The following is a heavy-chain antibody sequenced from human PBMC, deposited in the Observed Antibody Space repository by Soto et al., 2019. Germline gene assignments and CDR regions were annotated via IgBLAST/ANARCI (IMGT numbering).Heavy chain of an antibody. V-gene: IGHV3-30-3*01. J-gene: IGHJ4*02. CDR2: ISYDGSNK. D-gene: IGHD3-22*01. Sequence: PGGSLRLSCAASGFTFSSYAMHWVRQAPGKGLEWVAVISYDGSNKHYADSVKGRFTISRDNSKNTLYLQMNSLRAEDTAVYYCARDDYPYYDDSSGYHFDYWGQGT. CDR3: ARDDYPYYDDSSGYHFDY. CDR1: GFTFSSYA.